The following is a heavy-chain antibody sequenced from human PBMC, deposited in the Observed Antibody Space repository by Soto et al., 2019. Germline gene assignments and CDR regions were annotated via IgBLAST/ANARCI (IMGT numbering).Heavy chain of an antibody. V-gene: IGHV1-18*01. J-gene: IGHJ6*02. Sequence: ASVKVSCKASGYTFTTYGISWVRQAPGHGLEWMGWISPNFGHTNYAQNFLGRVTMTIDTSTSRAYTELRSLKSDDTAVYFCARLGSGWSDSYYYAMDIWGQGTTVTVSS. CDR3: ARLGSGWSDSYYYAMDI. D-gene: IGHD6-19*01. CDR1: GYTFTTYG. CDR2: ISPNFGHT.